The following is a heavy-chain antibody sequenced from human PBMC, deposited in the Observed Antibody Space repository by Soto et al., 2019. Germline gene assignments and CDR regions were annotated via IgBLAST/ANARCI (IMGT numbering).Heavy chain of an antibody. J-gene: IGHJ6*02. Sequence: ASVKVSCKASGYSFADYYIYWVRQAPGQGLEWMGWINPKTGGTNYAQKFQGRVTMTRDTSIRTSYMDLTRLRSDDTAVYFCARAPNKFYDILTGSRFGLDVWGQGTTVTVSS. CDR2: INPKTGGT. V-gene: IGHV1-2*02. CDR3: ARAPNKFYDILTGSRFGLDV. D-gene: IGHD3-9*01. CDR1: GYSFADYY.